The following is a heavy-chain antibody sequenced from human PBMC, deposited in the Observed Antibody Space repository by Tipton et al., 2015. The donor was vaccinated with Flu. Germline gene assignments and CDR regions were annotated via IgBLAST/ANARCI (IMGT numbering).Heavy chain of an antibody. CDR3: ATHCVGVCSHAFDI. D-gene: IGHD2-21*02. J-gene: IGHJ3*02. CDR1: GGSFSGYY. Sequence: TLSLTCAVYGGSFSGYYWSWIRQPPGKGLEWIGEINHSGNTNYDPSLKNRVTISGDTSKNQFSLKLSSVTAADTAVYYCATHCVGVCSHAFDIWGQGTMVTVSS. CDR2: INHSGNT. V-gene: IGHV4-34*01.